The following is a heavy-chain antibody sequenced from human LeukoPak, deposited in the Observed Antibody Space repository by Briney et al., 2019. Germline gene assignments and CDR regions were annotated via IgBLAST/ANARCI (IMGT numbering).Heavy chain of an antibody. CDR1: GFTFDRFT. V-gene: IGHV3-43*01. Sequence: PGGSLRLSCAASGFTFDRFTIHWVRHTPGKGLEWVSLINRRGHTFYADSVKGRFTISRDNAKNSLFLQMNSLRAEDTAVYFCAKSTRAVMAMMDVWGKGTTVTVSS. CDR2: INRRGHT. CDR3: AKSTRAVMAMMDV. D-gene: IGHD3-16*01. J-gene: IGHJ6*04.